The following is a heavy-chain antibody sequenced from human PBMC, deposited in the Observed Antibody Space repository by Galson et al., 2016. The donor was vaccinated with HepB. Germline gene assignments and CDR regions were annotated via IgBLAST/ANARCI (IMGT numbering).Heavy chain of an antibody. J-gene: IGHJ4*02. V-gene: IGHV3-23*01. D-gene: IGHD3-3*01. CDR2: ISFSDGST. CDR3: VKPAGGFWSGYYLDY. Sequence: SLRLSCAASGFTFSNYAMVWVRQAPGKGLEWVSSISFSDGSTYYADSVKGRFTISRDNSKNTLYLQMNYVRVEDTAVYYCVKPAGGFWSGYYLDYWGQGTLVTVSS. CDR1: GFTFSNYA.